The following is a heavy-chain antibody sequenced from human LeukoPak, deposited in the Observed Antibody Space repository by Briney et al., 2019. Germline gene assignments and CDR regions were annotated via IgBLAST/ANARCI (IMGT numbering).Heavy chain of an antibody. D-gene: IGHD2-15*01. CDR3: ARGKDSGGAFDY. Sequence: GGSLRLSCAASGFTFNTYSLNWVRQAPGKGLERVSYISSSADFIYYAASVQGRFTISRDNAKNSLYLQMASLRVADTAVYYCARGKDSGGAFDYWGQGTLVTVSS. J-gene: IGHJ4*02. CDR1: GFTFNTYS. V-gene: IGHV3-48*01. CDR2: ISSSADFI.